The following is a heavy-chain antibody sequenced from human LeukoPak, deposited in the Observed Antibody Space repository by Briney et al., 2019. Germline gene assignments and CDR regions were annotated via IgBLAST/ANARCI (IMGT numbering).Heavy chain of an antibody. D-gene: IGHD2-21*02. J-gene: IGHJ4*02. CDR3: ALYCGGDCYSGSV. V-gene: IGHV3-23*01. Sequence: GGSLRLSCAASGFTFSSYAMCWVRQAPGKGLEWVSAISGSGDNTYYADSVKGQFTISRDNSKNTLYLQMNSLRAEDTAVYYCALYCGGDCYSGSVWGQGTLVTVSS. CDR1: GFTFSSYA. CDR2: ISGSGDNT.